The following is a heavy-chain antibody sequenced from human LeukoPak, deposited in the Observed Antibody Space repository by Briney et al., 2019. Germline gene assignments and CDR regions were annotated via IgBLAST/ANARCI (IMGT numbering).Heavy chain of an antibody. V-gene: IGHV4-34*01. Sequence: PSETLSLTCAVYGGSFSGYYWSWIRQPPGKGLEWIGKINHSGSTNYNPSLKSRVTISVDTSKNQFSLKLSSVTAAETAVYSCARGVNNWNIDVFDIWGQGTMVTVSS. D-gene: IGHD1/OR15-1a*01. CDR2: INHSGST. CDR1: GGSFSGYY. CDR3: ARGVNNWNIDVFDI. J-gene: IGHJ3*02.